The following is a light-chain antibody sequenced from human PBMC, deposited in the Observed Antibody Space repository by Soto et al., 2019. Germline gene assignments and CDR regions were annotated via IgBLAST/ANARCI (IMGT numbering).Light chain of an antibody. CDR3: QQYNDWPRT. Sequence: EIVMTQSPATLSVSPGERVTLSCRASQSVGINLAWYQQKPGQAPRLLIYGASTRATDIPARFSGTVSGTESTLTISSLQSEDFAVYYCQQYNDWPRTFGQGTKVEI. V-gene: IGKV3-15*01. CDR2: GAS. CDR1: QSVGIN. J-gene: IGKJ1*01.